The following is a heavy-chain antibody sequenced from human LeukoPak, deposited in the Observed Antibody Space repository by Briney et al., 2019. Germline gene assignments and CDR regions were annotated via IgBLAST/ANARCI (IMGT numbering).Heavy chain of an antibody. CDR2: INHSGST. V-gene: IGHV4-34*01. Sequence: SETLSLTCAVYGGSFSGYYWSWIRQPPGKGLEWIGEINHSGSTNYNPSLKSRVTISVDTSKNQFSLKLSSVTDADTAVYYCARGNGAAAGAYWGQGTLVTVSS. CDR3: ARGNGAAAGAY. D-gene: IGHD6-13*01. J-gene: IGHJ4*02. CDR1: GGSFSGYY.